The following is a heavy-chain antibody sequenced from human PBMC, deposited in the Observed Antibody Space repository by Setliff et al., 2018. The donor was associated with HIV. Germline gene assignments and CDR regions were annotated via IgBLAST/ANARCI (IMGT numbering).Heavy chain of an antibody. Sequence: RASVKVSCKASGGTFGSYAISWVRQAPGQGLEWMGGIIPILGIANYAQKFQGRVTITADKSTSTAYMELSSLRSEDTAVYYCARYKADSSGYYYSHYYYYMDVWGKGTTVTVSS. J-gene: IGHJ6*03. CDR2: IIPILGIA. CDR3: ARYKADSSGYYYSHYYYYMDV. D-gene: IGHD3-22*01. V-gene: IGHV1-69*10. CDR1: GGTFGSYA.